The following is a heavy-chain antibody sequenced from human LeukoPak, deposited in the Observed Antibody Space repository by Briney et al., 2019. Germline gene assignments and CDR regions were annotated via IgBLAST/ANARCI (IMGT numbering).Heavy chain of an antibody. CDR2: IYHTGGT. V-gene: IGHV4-38-2*02. CDR1: GYSISNSYY. D-gene: IGHD3-22*01. J-gene: IGHJ4*02. Sequence: PSETLSLTCGVSGYSISNSYYWGWIRQPPGKGLEWIGSIYHTGGTYYNPSLKSRVTISIDTSKNQFSLNLSSVTAADTAVYYCARDAQTYYYNTSGYYFEYWGQATLVTVSS. CDR3: ARDAQTYYYNTSGYYFEY.